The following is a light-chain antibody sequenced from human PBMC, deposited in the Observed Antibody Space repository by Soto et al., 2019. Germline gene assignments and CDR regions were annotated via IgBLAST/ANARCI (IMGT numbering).Light chain of an antibody. V-gene: IGKV2-28*01. CDR3: MQTLQTWT. J-gene: IGKJ1*01. Sequence: DIVMTQSPLSLPVTPGEPASISCRSSQSLLHDNGHNFLDWYLQKPGQSPQLLIYLGSNRASGVPDRCSGSGSGTDFTLKISRVEDEYVGVYYCMQTLQTWTFGQGTKVEIK. CDR2: LGS. CDR1: QSLLHDNGHNF.